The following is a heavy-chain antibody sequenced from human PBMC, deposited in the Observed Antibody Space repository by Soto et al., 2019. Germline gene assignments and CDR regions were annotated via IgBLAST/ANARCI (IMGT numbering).Heavy chain of an antibody. CDR3: ARVLVEVTINSAFDF. V-gene: IGHV3-30-3*01. Sequence: QVQLVESGGGVVQPGRSLSLSCAASGFTFGRYVIHWLRHAPGKGLEWVAAMSYDGGSQYYTDSVKGRFTISRDNSKNTLYLQMSSLRPEDTATYYCARVLVEVTINSAFDFWGQGTIVTVSS. CDR2: MSYDGGSQ. D-gene: IGHD2-15*01. J-gene: IGHJ3*01. CDR1: GFTFGRYV.